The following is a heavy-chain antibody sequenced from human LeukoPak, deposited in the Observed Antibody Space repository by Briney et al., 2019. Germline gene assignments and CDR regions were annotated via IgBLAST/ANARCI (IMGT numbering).Heavy chain of an antibody. CDR1: GGTFSSYA. CDR2: IIPTFGTA. CDR3: SSGRGIRFTMDV. J-gene: IGHJ6*03. D-gene: IGHD3-3*01. V-gene: IGHV1-69*05. Sequence: ASVKVSCKASGGTFSSYAISWVRQAPGQGLEWMGGIIPTFGTANYAQKFQGRVKITTDECTGTAYMALSSLRSEDTAEYFCSSGRGIRFTMDVWGKGTTVTVSS.